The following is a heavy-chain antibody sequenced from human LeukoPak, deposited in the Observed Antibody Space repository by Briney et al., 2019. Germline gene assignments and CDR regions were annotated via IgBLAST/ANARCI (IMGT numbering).Heavy chain of an antibody. V-gene: IGHV3-30*03. CDR1: GFTFSNYG. J-gene: IGHJ4*02. CDR2: ISYDGSNK. Sequence: GGTLRLSCAASGFTFSNYGMHWVRQAPGKGLEWVAVISYDGSNKYYADSVKGRFTISRDNAKNSLYLQMNSLRAEDTAVYYCARDYPTYYFDYWGQGTLVTVSS. CDR3: ARDYPTYYFDY.